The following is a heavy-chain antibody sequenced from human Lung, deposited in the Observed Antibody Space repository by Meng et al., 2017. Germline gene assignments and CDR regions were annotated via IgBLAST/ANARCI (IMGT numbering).Heavy chain of an antibody. V-gene: IGHV4-61*08. Sequence: VLLQEPGPGLVRPSEALAITCTVSGDFVSSSGYYWSWIRQPPGKGLEWIGYVYFSGSTNYNPSLKSRVTISLDTSKNQFSLKLNSVTAADTAVYYCARGGTVVNLGYWGPGTLVTVSS. J-gene: IGHJ4*02. CDR3: ARGGTVVNLGY. D-gene: IGHD4-23*01. CDR1: GDFVSSSGYY. CDR2: VYFSGST.